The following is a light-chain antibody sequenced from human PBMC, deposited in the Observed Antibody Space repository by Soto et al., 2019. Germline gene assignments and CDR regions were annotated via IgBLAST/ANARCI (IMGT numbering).Light chain of an antibody. V-gene: IGLV2-14*01. Sequence: QSGLTQPASVSGSPGQSISISCTGTGGDIGAYDYVSWFQQHPGKAPKLIIYEVNIRPSGVSTRFSGSKSGNTASLTISGLHTEDEAYYYCSSYTSSITLAVFGGGTQLTVL. CDR2: EVN. CDR1: GGDIGAYDY. CDR3: SSYTSSITLAV. J-gene: IGLJ7*01.